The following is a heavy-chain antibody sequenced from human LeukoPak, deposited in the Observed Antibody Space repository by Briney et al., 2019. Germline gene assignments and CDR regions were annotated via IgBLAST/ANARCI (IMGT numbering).Heavy chain of an antibody. CDR2: IHYSGST. CDR3: ARLQGHILDRVDY. V-gene: IGHV4-59*01. J-gene: IGHJ4*02. Sequence: SETLSLTCTVSGGSISFYYWSWIRQPPGRGLEWVGYIHYSGSTNYNPSLKSRVTISVDTSKNQFSLKVTSVTAADTAVYYCARLQGHILDRVDYWGQGTLVTVSS. D-gene: IGHD3-9*01. CDR1: GGSISFYY.